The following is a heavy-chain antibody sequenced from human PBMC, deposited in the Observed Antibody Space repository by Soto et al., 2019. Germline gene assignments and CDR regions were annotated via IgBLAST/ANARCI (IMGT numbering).Heavy chain of an antibody. CDR3: ARVYCSSTTCYKYSYGMDV. CDR1: GFTFSTYA. CDR2: ISYDENNK. D-gene: IGHD2-2*02. V-gene: IGHV3-30-3*01. Sequence: QVQLVESGGGVVQPGRSLRLSCAASGFTFSTYAMLWVRQAPGEGLEWVAVISYDENNKYYADSVKGRFTISRDNSKNTLYLQMNSLRAEDTAVYYCARVYCSSTTCYKYSYGMDVWGQGTTVTVSS. J-gene: IGHJ6*02.